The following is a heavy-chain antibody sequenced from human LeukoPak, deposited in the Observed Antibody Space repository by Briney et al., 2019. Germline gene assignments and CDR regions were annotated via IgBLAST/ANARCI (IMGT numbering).Heavy chain of an antibody. Sequence: PGGSLRLSCAASGFTFSNAWMSWVRQAPGRGLEGVGRIKSKTDGGTSDYAAPVKGRFTISRDDSKNTLYLQMNSLKTEDTAVYYCTTGYCSRTSCYYFDYWGQGTLVTVSS. V-gene: IGHV3-15*01. D-gene: IGHD2-2*01. J-gene: IGHJ4*02. CDR1: GFTFSNAW. CDR3: TTGYCSRTSCYYFDY. CDR2: IKSKTDGGTS.